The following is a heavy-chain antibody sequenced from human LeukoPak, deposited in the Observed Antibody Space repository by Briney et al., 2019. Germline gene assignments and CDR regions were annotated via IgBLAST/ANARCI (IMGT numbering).Heavy chain of an antibody. J-gene: IGHJ6*02. D-gene: IGHD6-19*01. Sequence: GGSLRLSCAASGFTFSSYGMHWVRQAPGKGLEWVAVISYDGSNKYYADSVKGRFTISRDNSKNTLYLQMNSLRAEDTAVYYCAKDQAEQWLVHRHYYYGMDVWGQGTTVTVSS. CDR2: ISYDGSNK. V-gene: IGHV3-30*18. CDR3: AKDQAEQWLVHRHYYYGMDV. CDR1: GFTFSSYG.